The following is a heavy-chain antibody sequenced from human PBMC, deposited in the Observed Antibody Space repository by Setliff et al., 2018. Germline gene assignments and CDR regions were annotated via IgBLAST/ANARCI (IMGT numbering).Heavy chain of an antibody. CDR2: IYYSGST. CDR3: ARASWYYDFWSGSEGSGWFDP. V-gene: IGHV4-39*07. CDR1: GGSISSSSYY. Sequence: SETLSLTCTVSGGSISSSSYYWGWIRQPPGKGLEWIGSIYYSGSTYYNPSLKSRVTISVDTSKNQFFLRLSSVTAADTAVYYCARASWYYDFWSGSEGSGWFDPWGQGTLVTVSS. J-gene: IGHJ5*02. D-gene: IGHD3-3*01.